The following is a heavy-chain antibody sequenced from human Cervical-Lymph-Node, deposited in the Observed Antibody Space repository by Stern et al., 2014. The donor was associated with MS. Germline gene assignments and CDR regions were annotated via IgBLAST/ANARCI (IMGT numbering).Heavy chain of an antibody. CDR1: GDSFRTNA. D-gene: IGHD4-23*01. CDR3: TREHHGGNFAS. CDR2: ICYIFDTA. V-gene: IGHV1-69*01. J-gene: IGHJ4*02. Sequence: VQLVESGAEVKKPGSSVKVYCKVSGDSFRTNAIRWVRQAPGQGLAWMRSICYIFDTANYAQRFRVRVTITADESTSTAYLDLISLRSGDTAVYFFTREHHGGNFASWGQGTLVTVSS.